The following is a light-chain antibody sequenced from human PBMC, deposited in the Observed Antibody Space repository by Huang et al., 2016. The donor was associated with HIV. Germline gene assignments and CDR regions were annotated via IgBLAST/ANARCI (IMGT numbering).Light chain of an antibody. CDR2: KAS. CDR1: QSIGSW. CDR3: QEYSSYSLT. J-gene: IGKJ4*01. Sequence: DIQMTQSPSTLSASVGDRVTITCRASQSIGSWLAWYQQKPGQAPKLLISKASSLESGVPSRFSGSGFGTEFTLTVSSLQPDDFATYYCQEYSSYSLTFGGGTKVEIE. V-gene: IGKV1-5*03.